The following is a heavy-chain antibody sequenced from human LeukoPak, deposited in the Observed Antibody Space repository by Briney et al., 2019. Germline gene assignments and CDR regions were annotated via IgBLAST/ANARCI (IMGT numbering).Heavy chain of an antibody. CDR3: ARIGYCSGGSCYGIDY. Sequence: GGSLRLSGAASGFTFSSYSMNWVRQAPGKGLEWVSSISSSSSYIYYADSVKGRFTISRDNAKNSLYLQMNSLRAEDTAVYYCARIGYCSGGSCYGIDYWGQGTLVTVSS. CDR1: GFTFSSYS. D-gene: IGHD2-15*01. V-gene: IGHV3-21*01. CDR2: ISSSSSYI. J-gene: IGHJ4*02.